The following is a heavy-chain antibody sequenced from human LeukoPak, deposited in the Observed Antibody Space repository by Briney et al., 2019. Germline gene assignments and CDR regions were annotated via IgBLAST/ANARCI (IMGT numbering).Heavy chain of an antibody. V-gene: IGHV4-59*01. CDR1: GGSISSYY. CDR3: ARVPPDSSGWYRPLPYYYYMDV. D-gene: IGHD6-19*01. CDR2: IYYSGST. J-gene: IGHJ6*03. Sequence: SETLSLTCTVSGGSISSYYWSWIRQPPGKGLEWIGYIYYSGSTNYNPSLKSRVTISVDTSKSQFSLKLSSVTAADTAVYYCARVPPDSSGWYRPLPYYYYMDVWGKGTTVTVSS.